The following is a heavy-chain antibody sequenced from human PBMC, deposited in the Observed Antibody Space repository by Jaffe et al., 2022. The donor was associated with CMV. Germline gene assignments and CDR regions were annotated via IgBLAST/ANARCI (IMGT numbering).Heavy chain of an antibody. V-gene: IGHV3-53*01. CDR2: IYSGGST. D-gene: IGHD6-13*01. CDR1: GFTVTDNY. J-gene: IGHJ4*02. Sequence: EVQLVESGGGLIQPGESLRLSCAASGFTVTDNYMSWVRQAPGRGLEWVSVIYSGGSTYYADSVKGRFTVSRDNSKNMLWLQMNSLRAEDTAVYYCARVAIASAGLYYFDYWGQGTLVTVSS. CDR3: ARVAIASAGLYYFDY.